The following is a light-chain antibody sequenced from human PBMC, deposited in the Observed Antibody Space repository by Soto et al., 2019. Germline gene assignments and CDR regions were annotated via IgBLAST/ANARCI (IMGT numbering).Light chain of an antibody. J-gene: IGKJ4*01. CDR2: GAS. V-gene: IGKV3D-15*01. Sequence: EIVMTQSPATLSVSPGERATLSCRASQSVSSNLAWYQQKPGQAPRLLIYGASSRATGIPDRFSGSGSGTDFTLTISSLQPEDFATYYCQQANSFPLTFGGGTKVDI. CDR1: QSVSSN. CDR3: QQANSFPLT.